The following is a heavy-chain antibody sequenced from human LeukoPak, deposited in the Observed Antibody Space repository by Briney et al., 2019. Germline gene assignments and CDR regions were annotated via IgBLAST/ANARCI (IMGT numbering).Heavy chain of an antibody. CDR2: IYSGGST. J-gene: IGHJ6*03. CDR1: GFAVSSNY. Sequence: GGSLRLSCAASGFAVSSNYMSWVRQAPGKGLEWVSVIYSGGSTYYADSVKGRFTISRGNSKNTLYLQMNSLRAEDTAVYYCARQVGATYYMDVWGKGTTVTVSS. CDR3: ARQVGATYYMDV. D-gene: IGHD1-26*01. V-gene: IGHV3-53*01.